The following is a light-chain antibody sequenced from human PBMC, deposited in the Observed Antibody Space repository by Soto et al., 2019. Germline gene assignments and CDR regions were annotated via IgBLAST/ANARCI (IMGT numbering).Light chain of an antibody. V-gene: IGLV2-23*02. CDR1: SSDVGSYNL. J-gene: IGLJ2*01. Sequence: QSALTQPASVSGSPGQSITISCTGTSSDVGSYNLVSWYQQHPGKAPKLMIYEVSKRPSGVSNRFSGPKSGNTASLTISGLQAEDEADYYCCSYAGSSTSVVFGGGTKVTVL. CDR3: CSYAGSSTSVV. CDR2: EVS.